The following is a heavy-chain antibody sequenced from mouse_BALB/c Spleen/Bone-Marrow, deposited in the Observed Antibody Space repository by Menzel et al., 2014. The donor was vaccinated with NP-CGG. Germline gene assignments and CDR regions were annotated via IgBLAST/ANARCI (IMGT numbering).Heavy chain of an antibody. CDR2: IYPGSGST. CDR3: TRSPITTVVAETMDY. V-gene: IGHV1S22*01. Sequence: LQQSGSELVRPGASVKLSCKASGYTFTSYWMHWVKQRPGQGLEWIGNIYPGSGSTNYDEEFKNKATLTVDTSSSTAYMQLSSLTSEDSAVYYSTRSPITTVVAETMDYWGQGTSVTVSS. D-gene: IGHD1-1*01. CDR1: GYTFTSYW. J-gene: IGHJ4*01.